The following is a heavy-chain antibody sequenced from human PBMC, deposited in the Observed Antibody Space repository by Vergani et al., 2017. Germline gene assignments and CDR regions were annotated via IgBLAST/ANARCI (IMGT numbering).Heavy chain of an antibody. V-gene: IGHV1-8*01. D-gene: IGHD4-23*01. J-gene: IGHJ4*02. CDR3: ARGGEVTPHLLDY. CDR2: MNPNSGNT. Sequence: QVQLVQSGAEVKKPGASVKVSCKASGYTFTSYDINWVRQATGQGLEWMGWMNPNSGNTGYAQKFQGRVTITADKSTSTAYMELSSLRSEDTAVYYCARGGEVTPHLLDYWGQGTLVTVSS. CDR1: GYTFTSYD.